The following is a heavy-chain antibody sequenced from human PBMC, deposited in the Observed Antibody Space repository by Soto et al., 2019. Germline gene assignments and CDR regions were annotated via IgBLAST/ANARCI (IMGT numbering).Heavy chain of an antibody. D-gene: IGHD4-17*01. V-gene: IGHV4-30-4*01. CDR2: IYYSGST. Sequence: TLSLTCTVSGGSISSGDYYWSWIRQPPGKGLEWIGYIYYSGSTYYNPSLKSRVTISVDTSKNQFSLKLSSVTAADTAVYYCARGPTVTSNYGMDVWGQGTTVTVSS. J-gene: IGHJ6*02. CDR3: ARGPTVTSNYGMDV. CDR1: GGSISSGDYY.